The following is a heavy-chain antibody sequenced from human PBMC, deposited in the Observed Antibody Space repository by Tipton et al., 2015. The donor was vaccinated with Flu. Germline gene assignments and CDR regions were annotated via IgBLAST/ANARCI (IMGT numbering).Heavy chain of an antibody. J-gene: IGHJ4*02. CDR3: ARALQNYFDY. V-gene: IGHV4-31*03. CDR1: GGSISSGGYY. CDR2: IYYSGST. Sequence: TLSLTCTVSGGSISSGGYYWSWIRQHPGEGLEWIGYIYYSGSTYYNPSLKSRVTISIDTSKNQFSLKLSSVTAADTAVYYCARALQNYFDYWCQGTLVTVSS.